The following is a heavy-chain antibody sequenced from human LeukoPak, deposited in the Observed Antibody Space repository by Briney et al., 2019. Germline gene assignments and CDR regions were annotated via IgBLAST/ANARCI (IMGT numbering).Heavy chain of an antibody. CDR1: GFTFSSYA. V-gene: IGHV3-23*01. Sequence: PGGSLRLSCAASGFTFSSYAMSGVRQAPGKGLEWVSAIIGSGGSTYYADSVKGRFTISRDNSKNTLYLQMNSLRAEDTAVYYCAKDGGGYYYDSSGHFDYWGQGTLVTVSS. CDR3: AKDGGGYYYDSSGHFDY. CDR2: IIGSGGST. D-gene: IGHD3-22*01. J-gene: IGHJ4*02.